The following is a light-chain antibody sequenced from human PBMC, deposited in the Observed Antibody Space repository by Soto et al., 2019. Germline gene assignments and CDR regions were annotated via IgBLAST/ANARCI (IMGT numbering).Light chain of an antibody. V-gene: IGLV2-14*01. Sequence: QSALTQPASVSGSPGQSITISCTGTSSDVGGYNFVSWYQHHPDKAPKLIIFEVSNRPSGVSNRFSGSKSGNTASLTISGLQAEDEADYHCSSYTASRTVVFGGGTKLAV. CDR2: EVS. CDR1: SSDVGGYNF. J-gene: IGLJ2*01. CDR3: SSYTASRTVV.